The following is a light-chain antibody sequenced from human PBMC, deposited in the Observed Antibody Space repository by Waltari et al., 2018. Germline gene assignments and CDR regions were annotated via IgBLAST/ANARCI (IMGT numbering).Light chain of an antibody. Sequence: DIQMTQSPSSLSASVGERVTITCRASEDLGRYLNWYQQKPGKAPKLLIYTASTLESGVPSRFSGSGSGTDFALTISSLQPEDFATYYCQVSHAFCQGTKLEIK. V-gene: IGKV1-39*01. CDR3: QVSHA. CDR1: EDLGRY. CDR2: TAS. J-gene: IGKJ2*01.